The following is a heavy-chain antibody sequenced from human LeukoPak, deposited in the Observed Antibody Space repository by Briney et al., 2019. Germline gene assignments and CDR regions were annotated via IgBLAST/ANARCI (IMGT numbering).Heavy chain of an antibody. J-gene: IGHJ4*02. D-gene: IGHD5-18*01. Sequence: GGSPRLSCAASGFTFSSYEMNWVRQAPGKGLEWVSSISSSSSYIYYADSVKGRFTISRDNAKNSLYLQMNSLRAEDTAVYYCARGGYSYGYAYSPFDYWGQGTLVTVSS. CDR1: GFTFSSYE. CDR3: ARGGYSYGYAYSPFDY. V-gene: IGHV3-21*01. CDR2: ISSSSSYI.